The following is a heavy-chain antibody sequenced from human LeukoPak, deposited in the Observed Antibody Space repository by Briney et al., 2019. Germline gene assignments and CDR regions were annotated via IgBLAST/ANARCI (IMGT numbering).Heavy chain of an antibody. D-gene: IGHD3-22*01. CDR2: ISGSGGST. CDR1: GFNFRIHG. V-gene: IGHV3-23*01. J-gene: IGHJ4*02. CDR3: TTDPRPTMIVVVTDY. Sequence: PGGSLRLSCAASGFNFRIHGINWVRQAPGKGLEWVSAISGSGGSTYYADSVKGRFTISRDNSKNTLYLQMNSLKTEDTAVYYCTTDPRPTMIVVVTDYWGQGTLVTVSS.